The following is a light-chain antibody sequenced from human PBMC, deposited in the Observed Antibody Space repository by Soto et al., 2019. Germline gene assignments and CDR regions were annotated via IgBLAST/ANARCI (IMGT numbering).Light chain of an antibody. Sequence: QSALTQPASVSGSPGQSITISCTGTSSDVGDYNYVSWYQQHPGKAPKLMIYEVSNRPSGVSNRFSGSKSGNTASLTISGVQAEDEADYYCNSYTSSSTLMVFGGGTKLTVL. CDR3: NSYTSSSTLMV. CDR2: EVS. V-gene: IGLV2-14*01. J-gene: IGLJ2*01. CDR1: SSDVGDYNY.